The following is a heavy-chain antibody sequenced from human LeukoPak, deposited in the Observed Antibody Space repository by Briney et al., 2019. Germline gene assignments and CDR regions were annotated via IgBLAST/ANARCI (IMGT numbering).Heavy chain of an antibody. V-gene: IGHV3-7*01. D-gene: IGHD6-13*01. J-gene: IGHJ4*02. CDR2: IKQDGSEK. Sequence: GRSLRLSCAASGFTFSSYWMSWVRQAPGKGLEWVANIKQDGSEKYYVDSVKGRFTISRDNAKNSLYLQMNSLRAEDTAVYYCAREAGISSWYFSARYFDYWGQGTPVTVSS. CDR1: GFTFSSYW. CDR3: AREAGISSWYFSARYFDY.